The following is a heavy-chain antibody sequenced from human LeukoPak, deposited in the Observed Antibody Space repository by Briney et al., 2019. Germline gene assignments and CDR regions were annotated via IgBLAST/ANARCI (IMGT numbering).Heavy chain of an antibody. D-gene: IGHD6-13*01. V-gene: IGHV1-69*01. J-gene: IGHJ4*02. CDR1: GGTFSSYA. Sequence: ASVKVSCKASGGTFSSYAISWVRQAPGQGLEWMGGIIPIFGTANYAQKFQGRVTITADESTSTAYMELSNLIFEDTAVYYCARDHEVQQQLANYFDYWGQGTLVTVSS. CDR3: ARDHEVQQQLANYFDY. CDR2: IIPIFGTA.